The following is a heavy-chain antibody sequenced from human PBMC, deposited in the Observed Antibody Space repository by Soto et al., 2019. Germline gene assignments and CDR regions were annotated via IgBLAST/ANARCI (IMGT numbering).Heavy chain of an antibody. D-gene: IGHD3-16*01. J-gene: IGHJ1*01. V-gene: IGHV3-30*19. Sequence: QVPLVESGGCVVQPGTSLRVSCVGSGFTFRRYDIHWVRQAPGKGPEWVALASYDGSDKYYGDSVRGRFTIYRDNSRNTVDLKMDSRRLEDTALYYCARWGTRGGLDVWGQGTLVSVSS. CDR1: GFTFRRYD. CDR2: ASYDGSDK. CDR3: ARWGTRGGLDV.